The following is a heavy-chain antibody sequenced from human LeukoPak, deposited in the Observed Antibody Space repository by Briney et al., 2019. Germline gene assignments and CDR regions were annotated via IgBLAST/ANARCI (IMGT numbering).Heavy chain of an antibody. V-gene: IGHV3-9*03. J-gene: IGHJ4*02. CDR3: AKGGGFDTSSFDY. CDR2: ISWNSGSI. CDR1: GFTFDDYA. D-gene: IGHD3-16*01. Sequence: GGSLRLSCAASGFTFDDYAMHWVRQAPGKGLEWVSGISWNSGSIGYADSVKGRFTSSRDNAKNSLYLQMNSLRVEDMALYYCAKGGGFDTSSFDYWGQGTLVTVSS.